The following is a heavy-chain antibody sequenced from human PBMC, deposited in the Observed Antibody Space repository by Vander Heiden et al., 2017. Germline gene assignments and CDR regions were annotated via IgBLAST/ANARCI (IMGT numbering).Heavy chain of an antibody. CDR2: IYYSGST. CDR3: ARDRGGELLDY. D-gene: IGHD1-26*01. J-gene: IGHJ4*02. CDR1: GGSISSGGSY. V-gene: IGHV4-31*03. Sequence: QVQLQESGPALVTPSQTLSLTCTVSGGSISSGGSYWSWLSPHPGKGLGVIGYIYYSGSTYYNPALKSRVTISVYTSKNQFSLKLSPVTAADTAVYYCARDRGGELLDYWGQGTLVTVSS.